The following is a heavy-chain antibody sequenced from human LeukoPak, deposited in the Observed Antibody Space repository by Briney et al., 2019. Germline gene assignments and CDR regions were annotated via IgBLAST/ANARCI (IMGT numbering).Heavy chain of an antibody. V-gene: IGHV3-64*01. CDR1: GFTFSSYA. J-gene: IGHJ4*02. CDR2: INSNGGST. Sequence: GGSLRLSCAASGFTFSSYAMHWVRQAPGKGLEYVSAINSNGGSTYYANSVKGRFTISRDNSKNTLYLQMNSLRAGDTAVYYCARVASLSSGNADYFDYWGQGTLVTVSS. D-gene: IGHD5-12*01. CDR3: ARVASLSSGNADYFDY.